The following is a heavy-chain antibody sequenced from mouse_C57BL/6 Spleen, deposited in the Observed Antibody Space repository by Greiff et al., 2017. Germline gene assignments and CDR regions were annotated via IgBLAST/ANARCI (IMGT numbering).Heavy chain of an antibody. J-gene: IGHJ4*01. CDR1: GYAFSSSW. Sequence: VQLQQSGPELVKPGASVKISCKASGYAFSSSWMNWVKQRPGKGLEWIGRIYPGDGDTNYTGKFKGKATLTADKSSSTAYRQLSSLTSEDSAVYFCAHYYGSRTSPFDYAMDYWGQGTSVTVAS. CDR2: IYPGDGDT. V-gene: IGHV1-82*01. CDR3: AHYYGSRTSPFDYAMDY. D-gene: IGHD1-1*01.